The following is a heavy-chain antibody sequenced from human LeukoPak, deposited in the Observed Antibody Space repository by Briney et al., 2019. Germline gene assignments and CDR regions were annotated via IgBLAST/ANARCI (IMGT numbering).Heavy chain of an antibody. CDR1: GFAFSSYS. V-gene: IGHV3-21*01. D-gene: IGHD4-17*01. CDR3: ARALSRLYGDYDY. Sequence: GGSLRLSCAASGFAFSSYSMNWVRQAPGKGLEWVSSISSSSSYIYYADSVKGRFTISRDNAKNSLYLQMNSLRAEDTAVYYCARALSRLYGDYDYWGQGTLVTVS. J-gene: IGHJ4*02. CDR2: ISSSSSYI.